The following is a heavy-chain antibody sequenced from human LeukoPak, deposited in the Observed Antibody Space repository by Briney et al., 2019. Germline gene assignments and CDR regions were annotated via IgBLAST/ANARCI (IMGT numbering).Heavy chain of an antibody. CDR3: ARELARHGDLTPTLLFDC. V-gene: IGHV4-34*01. CDR1: GGSFSGYY. CDR2: INHSGTT. J-gene: IGHJ4*02. D-gene: IGHD1-1*01. Sequence: SETLSLTCAVYGGSFSGYYWSWIRQPPGKGLEWMGEINHSGTTNYNPSLKRRVTISVDASKNKFSLKLSSVTAADTAVYYCARELARHGDLTPTLLFDCWGQGPLVTVSS.